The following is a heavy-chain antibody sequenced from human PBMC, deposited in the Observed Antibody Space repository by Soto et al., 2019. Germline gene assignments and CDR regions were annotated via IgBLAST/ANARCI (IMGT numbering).Heavy chain of an antibody. D-gene: IGHD3-16*01. CDR1: NDSINSYY. CDR2: SYFSGGT. J-gene: IGHJ5*02. V-gene: IGHV4-59*01. Sequence: SETLSLTCTVSNDSINSYYWSWIRQPPGKGLEWIGYSYFSGGTEYNPSLKGRVTISVDRSRNQFSLKLTAVTAADTAVYYCVRELSRGWFDPWGQGTLVTVSS. CDR3: VRELSRGWFDP.